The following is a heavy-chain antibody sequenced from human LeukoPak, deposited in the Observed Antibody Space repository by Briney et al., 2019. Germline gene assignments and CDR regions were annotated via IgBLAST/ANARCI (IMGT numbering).Heavy chain of an antibody. Sequence: ASVKVSCKASEYIFTGYYIHWVRQAPGQGLEWMGWINPNSGGTNYAQKFQGRVTMTRDTSISTVYMELSSLRSDDTAIYYCARDNFDSNDYWGQGTLVTVSS. CDR2: INPNSGGT. V-gene: IGHV1-2*02. J-gene: IGHJ4*02. CDR1: EYIFTGYY. CDR3: ARDNFDSNDY. D-gene: IGHD3-9*01.